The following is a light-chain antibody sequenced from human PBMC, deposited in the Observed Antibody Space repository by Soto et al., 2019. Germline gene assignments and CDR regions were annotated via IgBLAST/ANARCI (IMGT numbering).Light chain of an antibody. CDR2: AAS. V-gene: IGKV1-39*01. J-gene: IGKJ1*01. Sequence: DIVRTQSPSSLSASVGDRITITCRASQSISRYLNWYAQKPGKSPKLLIYAASTLQGGVPSRFSASGSGTDFNLTISSLQTEDFATYECQQRHSITQTFGQGTKVDTK. CDR3: QQRHSITQT. CDR1: QSISRY.